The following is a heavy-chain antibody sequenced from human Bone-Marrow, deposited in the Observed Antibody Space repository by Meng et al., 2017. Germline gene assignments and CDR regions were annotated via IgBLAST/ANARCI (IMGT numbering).Heavy chain of an antibody. Sequence: SETLSLTCTVSGYSISSGYYWGWIRQPPGKGLEWIGHIYHTGVTYYIPSLKSRVTISVDTSKNQFSLNLSSVTAADTAVYYCARVGDCSTTSCYAVSFDYWGQRTLVTVSS. CDR3: ARVGDCSTTSCYAVSFDY. J-gene: IGHJ4*02. D-gene: IGHD2-2*01. CDR2: IYHTGVT. V-gene: IGHV4-38-2*02. CDR1: GYSISSGYY.